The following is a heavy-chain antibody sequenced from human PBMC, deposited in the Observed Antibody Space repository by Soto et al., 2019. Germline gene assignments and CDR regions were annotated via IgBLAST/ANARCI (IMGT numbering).Heavy chain of an antibody. Sequence: QVQLVQSGAEVKKPGASVKVSCKASGYTFTSYAMHWVRQAPGPRLEWMGWINAGNGNTKYSQKFQGRVTITRDTSASTAYMELSSLRSEDTAVYYCAGGWYYYYYGMDVWGQGTTVTVSS. CDR2: INAGNGNT. D-gene: IGHD6-19*01. CDR1: GYTFTSYA. CDR3: AGGWYYYYYGMDV. V-gene: IGHV1-3*01. J-gene: IGHJ6*02.